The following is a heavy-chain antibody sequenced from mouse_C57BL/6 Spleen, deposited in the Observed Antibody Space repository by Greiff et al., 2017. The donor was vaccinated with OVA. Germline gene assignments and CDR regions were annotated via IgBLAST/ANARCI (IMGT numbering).Heavy chain of an antibody. CDR3: ARGLRLRGDY. V-gene: IGHV14-3*01. CDR1: GYTFTSYW. CDR2: IDPANGNT. D-gene: IGHD3-2*02. J-gene: IGHJ4*01. Sequence: EVQLQQPGTELVKPGASVKLSCKASGYTFTSYWMHWVKQRPGQGLEWIGRIDPANGNTKSAPKFQGKATITADTSSNTAYLQLSSLTSEDTAIYYCARGLRLRGDYWGQGTSVTVSS.